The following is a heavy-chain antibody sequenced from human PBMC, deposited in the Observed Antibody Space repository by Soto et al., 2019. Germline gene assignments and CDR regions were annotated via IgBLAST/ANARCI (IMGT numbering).Heavy chain of an antibody. J-gene: IGHJ4*02. CDR2: INTDGSKK. V-gene: IGHV3-7*01. CDR3: VRPGRNNPDF. CDR1: GFTLNNYW. Sequence: PGGSLRLSCAASGFTLNNYWMSWVRQAPVKGLEWVAHINTDGSKKYDVDSVKGRFTISRDNAQSSVYLQMNSLRVEDTAMYYCVRPGRNNPDFWGRGTLVTVSS.